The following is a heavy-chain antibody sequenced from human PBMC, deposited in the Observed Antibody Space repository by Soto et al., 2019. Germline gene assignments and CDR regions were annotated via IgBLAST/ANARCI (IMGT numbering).Heavy chain of an antibody. Sequence: GGSLRLSCAVSGLTFSTYGMHWVRQAPGKGLEWVAIIWYDGSHKYYADSVKGRVTISRDNSKNTLYLQMNSLRAEDTAVYYCARAYGIYSGWLIYDYWGQGTLVTVSS. V-gene: IGHV3-33*01. CDR2: IWYDGSHK. CDR1: GLTFSTYG. J-gene: IGHJ4*02. CDR3: ARAYGIYSGWLIYDY. D-gene: IGHD6-19*01.